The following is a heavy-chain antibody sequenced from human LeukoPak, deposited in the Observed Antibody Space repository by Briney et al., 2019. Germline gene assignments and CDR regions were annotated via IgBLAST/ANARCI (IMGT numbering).Heavy chain of an antibody. V-gene: IGHV4-59*01. CDR1: GGSISGYY. Sequence: SETLSLTCTVSGGSISGYYWSWIRQPPGKGLEWIGYIYYSGSTKYNPSLKSRVTMSVDTSRNQFSLKLSSGTAADTAVYYCARGGLENGYHSNDGFDIWGQGTMVTVSS. CDR2: IYYSGST. J-gene: IGHJ3*02. CDR3: ARGGLENGYHSNDGFDI. D-gene: IGHD3-22*01.